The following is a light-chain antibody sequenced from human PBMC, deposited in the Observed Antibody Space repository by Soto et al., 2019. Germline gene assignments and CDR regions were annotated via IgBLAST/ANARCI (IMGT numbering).Light chain of an antibody. Sequence: QSALTQPPSASGSPGQSVTISCTEASSDVGDFSYVSWYQQHPGKVPKLMIYEVTERPSGVPDRFSGSKSGNTASLTVSGLQAEDEADYYCSSYAGSNNLVFGGGTQLT. CDR2: EVT. CDR1: SSDVGDFSY. V-gene: IGLV2-8*01. CDR3: SSYAGSNNLV. J-gene: IGLJ2*01.